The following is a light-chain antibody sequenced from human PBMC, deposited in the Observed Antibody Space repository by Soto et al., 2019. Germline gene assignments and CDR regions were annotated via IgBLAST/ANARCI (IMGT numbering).Light chain of an antibody. V-gene: IGLV2-23*02. CDR2: EVS. Sequence: QSVLTQPASVSGSPGQSITISCTGASSDVGSYNLVSWYQQHPGKAPKLMIYEVSKRPSGVSNRFSGSKSGNTASLTISGLQAYYETDYSSCSFAGITPYVFVTGTMVPVL. CDR1: SSDVGSYNL. CDR3: CSFAGITPYV. J-gene: IGLJ1*01.